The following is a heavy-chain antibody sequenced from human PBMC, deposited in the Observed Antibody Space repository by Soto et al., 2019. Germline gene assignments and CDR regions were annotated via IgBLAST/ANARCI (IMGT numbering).Heavy chain of an antibody. Sequence: EVQMLQSGGGLVQPGGSLRLSCTTSQFSFDTYAMNWVRQTPRRGLEWVSAISSNGAHTFYAASVKGRFTISRDISNNTLFLQMSSLRAEDTAKYYWARAFNYDIWSGYSLVDHWGQGALVTVSS. V-gene: IGHV3-23*01. CDR2: ISSNGAHT. CDR3: ARAFNYDIWSGYSLVDH. CDR1: QFSFDTYA. D-gene: IGHD3-3*01. J-gene: IGHJ4*02.